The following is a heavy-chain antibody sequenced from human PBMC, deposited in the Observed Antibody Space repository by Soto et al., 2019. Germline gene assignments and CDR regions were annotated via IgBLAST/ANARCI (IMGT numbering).Heavy chain of an antibody. CDR3: ARGHSTDCSNGVCSLFYNHEMDV. CDR2: INPKSGGT. D-gene: IGHD2-8*01. J-gene: IGHJ6*02. V-gene: IGHV1-2*04. Sequence: ASVKVSCKASGYGLTDYHIHWVRQAPRQGLEWLGRINPKSGGTSTAQKFQGWVTMTRDRSISTVYMELTRLRSDDTAVYFCARGHSTDCSNGVCSLFYNHEMDVWGQGTTVTVSS. CDR1: GYGLTDYH.